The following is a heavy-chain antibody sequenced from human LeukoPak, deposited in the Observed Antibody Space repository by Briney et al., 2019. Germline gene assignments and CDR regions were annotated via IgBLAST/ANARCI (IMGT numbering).Heavy chain of an antibody. Sequence: GGSLRLSCAASGFTFSSYAVHWVRQAPGKGLEWVAVISYDGSNEYYADSVKGRFTISRDNSKNTLYLQMNSLRAEDTAVYYCARDGPRDIVVVPAAFDYWGQGTLVTVSS. CDR2: ISYDGSNE. V-gene: IGHV3-30-3*01. D-gene: IGHD2-2*01. CDR1: GFTFSSYA. J-gene: IGHJ4*02. CDR3: ARDGPRDIVVVPAAFDY.